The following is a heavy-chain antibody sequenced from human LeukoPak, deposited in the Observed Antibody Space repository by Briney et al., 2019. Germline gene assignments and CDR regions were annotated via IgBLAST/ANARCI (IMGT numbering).Heavy chain of an antibody. J-gene: IGHJ4*02. CDR2: ISYDGSNK. V-gene: IGHV3-30-3*01. Sequence: GGSLRLSCAASGFTFSSYAMHWVRQAPGKGLEWVAVISYDGSNKYYADSVKGRFTISRDNSKNTLYLQMNSLRAEDTAVYYCARETPLTMIVVFRRDFDYWGQGPLVPVSS. CDR1: GFTFSSYA. CDR3: ARETPLTMIVVFRRDFDY. D-gene: IGHD3-22*01.